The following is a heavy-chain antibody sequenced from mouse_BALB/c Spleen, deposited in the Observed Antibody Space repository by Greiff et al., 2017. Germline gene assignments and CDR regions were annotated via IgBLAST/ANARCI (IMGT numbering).Heavy chain of an antibody. J-gene: IGHJ3*01. D-gene: IGHD1-1*01. Sequence: EVKLMESGGGLVQPGGSRKLSCAASGFTFSSFGMHWVRQAPEKGLEWVAYISSGSSTIYYADTVKGRFTISRDNPKNTLFLQMTSLRSEDTAMYYCAREGYYYEFAYWGQGTLVTVSA. CDR2: ISSGSSTI. CDR3: AREGYYYEFAY. V-gene: IGHV5-17*02. CDR1: GFTFSSFG.